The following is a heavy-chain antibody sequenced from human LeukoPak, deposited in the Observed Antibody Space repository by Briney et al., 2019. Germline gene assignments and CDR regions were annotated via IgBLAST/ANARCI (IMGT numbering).Heavy chain of an antibody. D-gene: IGHD5-18*01. CDR3: AKGYSYGTGYNWFDP. CDR2: IYYSGST. V-gene: IGHV4-31*03. CDR1: GGSISSGGYY. Sequence: SETLSLTCTVSGGSISSGGYYWSWTRQHPGKGLEWIAYIYYSGSTYYNPSLKSRFTISVDTSKNQFSLKLSSVTAADTAVYYCAKGYSYGTGYNWFDPWGQGTLVTVSS. J-gene: IGHJ5*02.